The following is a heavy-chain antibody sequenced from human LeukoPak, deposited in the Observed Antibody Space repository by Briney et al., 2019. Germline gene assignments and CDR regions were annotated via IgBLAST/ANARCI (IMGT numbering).Heavy chain of an antibody. Sequence: ASVKVSCKASGYTFTGYYMHWVRQAPGQGLEWMGWINPNSGGTNYAQKFQGRVTMTRDTSISTAYMELSRLRSGDTAVYYCARVLLSSRIAVAGPFDYWGQGTLVTVSS. CDR1: GYTFTGYY. D-gene: IGHD6-19*01. J-gene: IGHJ4*02. V-gene: IGHV1-2*02. CDR3: ARVLLSSRIAVAGPFDY. CDR2: INPNSGGT.